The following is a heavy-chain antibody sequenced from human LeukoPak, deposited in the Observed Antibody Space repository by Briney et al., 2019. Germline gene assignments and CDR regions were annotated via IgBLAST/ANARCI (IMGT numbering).Heavy chain of an antibody. Sequence: GGSLRLSCAASGFTFSNAWMSWVRQAPGKGLEWVGRIKSKTDGGTTDYAAPVKGRFTISRDDSKNTLYLQMNSLKTEDTAVYYCTTRGFWDTSVGIDVWGQGTTVTVSS. V-gene: IGHV3-15*01. CDR1: GFTFSNAW. D-gene: IGHD3-16*01. CDR2: IKSKTDGGTT. J-gene: IGHJ6*02. CDR3: TTRGFWDTSVGIDV.